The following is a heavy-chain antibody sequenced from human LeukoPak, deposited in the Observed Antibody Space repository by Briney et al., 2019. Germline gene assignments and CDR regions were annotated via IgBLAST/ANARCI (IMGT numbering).Heavy chain of an antibody. V-gene: IGHV4-31*03. Sequence: SQTLSLTCTVSGGSISSGAYYWSWIRQHPGKGLEWIGYIYYSGSTYYNPSLKSRVTMSVDTSKNQFSLNLSSVTAADTAVYHCARSGYKYGDAFEIWGQGTMVTVSS. J-gene: IGHJ3*02. CDR3: ARSGYKYGDAFEI. CDR1: GGSISSGAYY. D-gene: IGHD3-22*01. CDR2: IYYSGST.